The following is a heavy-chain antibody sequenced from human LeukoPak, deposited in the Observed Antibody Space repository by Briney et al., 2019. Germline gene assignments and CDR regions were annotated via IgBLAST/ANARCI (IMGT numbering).Heavy chain of an antibody. V-gene: IGHV4-59*01. CDR1: GGSISSYY. CDR3: ARGRDGYNYFDY. Sequence: PSETLSLTCTVSGGSISSYYWSWIRQPPGKGLECIGYIYYSGSTNYNPSLKSRVTISVDTSKNQFSLKLSSVTAADTAVYYCARGRDGYNYFDYWGQRTLVTVSS. J-gene: IGHJ4*02. D-gene: IGHD5-24*01. CDR2: IYYSGST.